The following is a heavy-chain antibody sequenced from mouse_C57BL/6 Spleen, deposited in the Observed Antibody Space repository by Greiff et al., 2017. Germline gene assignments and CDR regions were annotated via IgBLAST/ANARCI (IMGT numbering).Heavy chain of an antibody. Sequence: EVKLVESGAGLVKPGGSLKLSCAASGFTFSSYAMSWVRQTPEKRLEWVAYISSGGDYIYYADTVKGRFTISRDNARNTLYLQMSSLKSEDTAMYYCTREENYYGISHYYAMDYWGQGTSVTVSS. CDR3: TREENYYGISHYYAMDY. V-gene: IGHV5-9-1*02. D-gene: IGHD1-1*01. CDR1: GFTFSSYA. J-gene: IGHJ4*01. CDR2: ISSGGDYI.